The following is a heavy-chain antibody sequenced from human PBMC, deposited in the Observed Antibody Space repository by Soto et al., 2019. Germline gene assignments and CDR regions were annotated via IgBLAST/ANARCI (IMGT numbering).Heavy chain of an antibody. J-gene: IGHJ4*02. D-gene: IGHD3-3*01. Sequence: VASVKVSCKASGYTFTSYGISWVRQAPGQGLEWMGWISAYNGNTNYAQKLQGRVTMTTDTSTSTAYMELRSLRSDDTAVYYCARPRYDFWSGYSPLDYWGQGTLVTVSS. CDR3: ARPRYDFWSGYSPLDY. V-gene: IGHV1-18*01. CDR1: GYTFTSYG. CDR2: ISAYNGNT.